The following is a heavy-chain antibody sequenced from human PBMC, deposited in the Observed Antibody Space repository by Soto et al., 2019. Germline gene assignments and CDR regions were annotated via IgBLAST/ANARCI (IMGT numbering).Heavy chain of an antibody. J-gene: IGHJ6*02. Sequence: PSETLSLTCSVSGADINSGGFTWTWSCQHAGKGLEWLSYISTSGSTDYNRSLKSRLSISGDTSKKRSSMTLTSGTAADAAVYYCATIGVSGYLAVWYQGTTVTVSS. CDR2: ISTSGST. D-gene: IGHD3-16*02. CDR1: GADINSGGFT. V-gene: IGHV4-31*03. CDR3: ATIGVSGYLAV.